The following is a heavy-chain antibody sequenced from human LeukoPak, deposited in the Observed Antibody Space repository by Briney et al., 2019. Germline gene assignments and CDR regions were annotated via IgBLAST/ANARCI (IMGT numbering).Heavy chain of an antibody. V-gene: IGHV4-30-2*01. J-gene: IGHJ4*02. D-gene: IGHD3-10*01. CDR2: IYHSGST. Sequence: PSETLSLTCAVSGGSISSGGYSWSWIRQPPGKGLEWIGYIYHSGSTYYNPSLKSRVTISVDRSKNQSSLKLSSVSAADTAVYYCASGLMVRGVISDWGQGTLVTVSS. CDR3: ASGLMVRGVISD. CDR1: GGSISSGGYS.